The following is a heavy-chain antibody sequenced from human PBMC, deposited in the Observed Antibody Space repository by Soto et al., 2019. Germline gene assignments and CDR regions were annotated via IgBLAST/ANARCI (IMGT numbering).Heavy chain of an antibody. Sequence: QVQLVESGGGVVQPGRSLRLSCEVSGFTFSTYAMHWVRQAPGKGLEWVAVISYDGSYKYYADSVKGRFTISRDNSKNTLYLQMNSPSTEDTAVYFCARDVNRGWNYPAYWGQGTLVTVSS. D-gene: IGHD1-7*01. CDR2: ISYDGSYK. J-gene: IGHJ4*02. V-gene: IGHV3-30-3*01. CDR3: ARDVNRGWNYPAY. CDR1: GFTFSTYA.